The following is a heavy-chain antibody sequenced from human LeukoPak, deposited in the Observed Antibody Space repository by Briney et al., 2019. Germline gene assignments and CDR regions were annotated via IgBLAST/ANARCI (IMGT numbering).Heavy chain of an antibody. CDR1: GGSFSGYY. V-gene: IGHV4-34*01. CDR2: INHSGST. J-gene: IGHJ4*02. CDR3: ARRPLGSYGPDY. D-gene: IGHD5-18*01. Sequence: SETLSLTCAVYGGSFSGYYWSWIRQPPGKGLEWIGEINHSGSTNYNPSLKSRVTISVDTSKNQFSLKLSSVTAADTAVYYCARRPLGSYGPDYWGQGTLVTVSS.